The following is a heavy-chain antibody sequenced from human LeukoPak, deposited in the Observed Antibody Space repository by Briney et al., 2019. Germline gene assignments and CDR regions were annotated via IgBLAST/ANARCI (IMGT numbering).Heavy chain of an antibody. CDR2: IIPIFGTA. D-gene: IGHD5-12*01. V-gene: IGHV1-69*06. CDR3: TRGARGGGYEAFDF. CDR1: GGTFSSYA. J-gene: IGHJ4*02. Sequence: ASVKVSCKASGGTFSSYAISWVRQAPGQGLEWMGGIIPIFGTANYAQKFQGRVTITADKSTSTAYMELSSLRSDDTAVYYCTRGARGGGYEAFDFWGQGTLVTVSS.